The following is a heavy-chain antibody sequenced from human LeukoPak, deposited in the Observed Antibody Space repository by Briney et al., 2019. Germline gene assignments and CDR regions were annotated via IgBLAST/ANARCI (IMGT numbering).Heavy chain of an antibody. V-gene: IGHV1-2*02. CDR1: GYTFSGFY. Sequence: ASVKVSCKASGYTFSGFYIHWVRQAPGQGLEWMGWINPNSGVTNYAQKLQGRVTITRDTSIDTAYMELSRLRSDDTAVYYCARDSGYSYGLDVWGKGTTVTVSS. CDR3: ARDSGYSYGLDV. CDR2: INPNSGVT. D-gene: IGHD5-18*01. J-gene: IGHJ6*04.